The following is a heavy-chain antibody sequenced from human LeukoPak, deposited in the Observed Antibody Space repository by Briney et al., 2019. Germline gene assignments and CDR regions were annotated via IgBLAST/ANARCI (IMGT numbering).Heavy chain of an antibody. J-gene: IGHJ2*01. D-gene: IGHD3-22*01. CDR1: GYTFTTYG. V-gene: IGHV1-18*01. CDR3: ARGLDYYDGTGYRSYWYLDL. Sequence: ASVKVSCKASGYTFTTYGISWVRQAPGQGLEWLGWISAYNGRTNYGEKLQDRVTMTTDTSTSTAYMELRSLRSDDTAVYYCARGLDYYDGTGYRSYWYLDLWGRGTLVAASS. CDR2: ISAYNGRT.